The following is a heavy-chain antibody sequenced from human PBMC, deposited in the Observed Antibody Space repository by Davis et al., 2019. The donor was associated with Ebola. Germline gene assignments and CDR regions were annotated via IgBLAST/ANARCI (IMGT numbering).Heavy chain of an antibody. Sequence: SVKVSCKASGYTFTTYGISWVRQAPGQGLEWMGGIIPIFGTANYAQKFQGRVTITADKSTSTAYMELSSLRSEDTAVYYCARERYYDFWSGPLGYWGQGTLVTVSS. J-gene: IGHJ4*02. CDR3: ARERYYDFWSGPLGY. CDR1: GYTFTTYG. V-gene: IGHV1-69*06. CDR2: IIPIFGTA. D-gene: IGHD3-3*01.